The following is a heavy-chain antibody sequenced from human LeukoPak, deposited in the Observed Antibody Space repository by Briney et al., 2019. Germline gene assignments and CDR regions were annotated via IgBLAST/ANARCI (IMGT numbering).Heavy chain of an antibody. J-gene: IGHJ4*02. D-gene: IGHD6-13*01. CDR1: GFAVTRDQ. V-gene: IGHV3-53*01. CDR3: AKSVKYSSSWYDY. Sequence: PGGSLRGSCEVSGFAVTRDQMSWVRQAPGKGLEWVSVIYSGGSTNYADSVKGRFTISRDSSKNTLYLQMNSLRAEDTAVYYCAKSVKYSSSWYDYWGQGTLVTVSS. CDR2: IYSGGST.